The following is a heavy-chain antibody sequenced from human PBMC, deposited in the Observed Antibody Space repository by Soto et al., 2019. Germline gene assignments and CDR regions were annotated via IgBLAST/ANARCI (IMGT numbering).Heavy chain of an antibody. CDR2: MYYSGST. J-gene: IGHJ4*02. CDR3: ARGVTMVRGVGLFYFDY. Sequence: QVQLQESGPGLVKPSQTLSLTCTVSGGSISSGGYYWSWIRQHPGKGLEWIGYMYYSGSTYYNPSLNSRITISVATSKKKFSLKLSSVTAADTAVYYCARGVTMVRGVGLFYFDYWGQGTLVTVSS. D-gene: IGHD3-10*01. CDR1: GGSISSGGYY. V-gene: IGHV4-31*03.